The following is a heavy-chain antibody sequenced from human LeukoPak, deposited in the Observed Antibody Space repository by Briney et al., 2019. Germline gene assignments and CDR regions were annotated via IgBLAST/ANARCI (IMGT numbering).Heavy chain of an antibody. CDR2: IYYSGST. D-gene: IGHD6-19*01. V-gene: IGHV4-39*01. CDR3: ARIVGGWPN. Sequence: SETLSLTCTVSGGSVSSSSYYWGWIRQPPGRGLEWIGSIYYSGSTYYNPPLKSRVTISVDTSRNRFSLKLTSVTAADTAVYYCARIVGGWPNWGQGTLVTVSS. J-gene: IGHJ4*02. CDR1: GGSVSSSSYY.